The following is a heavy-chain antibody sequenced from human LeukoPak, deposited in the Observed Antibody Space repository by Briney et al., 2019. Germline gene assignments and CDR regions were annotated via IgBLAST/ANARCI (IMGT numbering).Heavy chain of an antibody. V-gene: IGHV4-4*02. D-gene: IGHD3-16*01. CDR3: ARQSGAPWGELEHFDY. Sequence: PSGTLSLTCAVSGDSISSGDWWTWIRQSPGKGLEWIGEMFHTGRTNYNPSLKSRVSISVDTSKNHFSLRLTSVTAADTAVYYCARQSGAPWGELEHFDYWGQGTLVTVSS. CDR1: GDSISSGDW. J-gene: IGHJ4*02. CDR2: MFHTGRT.